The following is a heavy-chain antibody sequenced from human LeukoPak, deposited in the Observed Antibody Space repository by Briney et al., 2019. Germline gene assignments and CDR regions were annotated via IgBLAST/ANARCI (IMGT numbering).Heavy chain of an antibody. V-gene: IGHV1-2*02. CDR1: GYSFNDKY. CDR2: INPNSGGT. J-gene: IGHJ6*03. Sequence: ASVKVSCKASGYSFNDKYLHWVRQAPGQGVEWMGWINPNSGGTNYAQKFQGRVTMTRDTSISTAYMELSRLRSDDTAVYYCARGSIVATRPGFDHYYYMDVWGKGTTVTISS. D-gene: IGHD5-12*01. CDR3: ARGSIVATRPGFDHYYYMDV.